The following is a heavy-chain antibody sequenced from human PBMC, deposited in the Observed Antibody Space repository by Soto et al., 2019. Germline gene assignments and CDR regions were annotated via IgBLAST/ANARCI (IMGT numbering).Heavy chain of an antibody. J-gene: IGHJ6*02. V-gene: IGHV1-8*01. CDR3: AASIFYYGMDV. Sequence: ASVKVSCKASGYTFTSYDINWVRQATGQGLEWMGWMNPSSGNTVYAQKFQGRVNMSRNTSTSTAYMELTSLKASDTAIYYCAASIFYYGMDVWGQGTTVTVSS. CDR2: MNPSSGNT. CDR1: GYTFTSYD.